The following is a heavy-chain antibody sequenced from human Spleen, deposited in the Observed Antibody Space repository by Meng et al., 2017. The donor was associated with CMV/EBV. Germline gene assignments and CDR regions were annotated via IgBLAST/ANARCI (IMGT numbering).Heavy chain of an antibody. CDR3: ARPAAGTPRVDY. V-gene: IGHV4-34*01. Sequence: QVQLQQWGAGLLMPSETPSLTCAVYGGSFSGYYWSWIRQPPGKGLEWIGEINHSGSTNYNPSLKSRVTISVDTSKNQFSLKLSSVTAADTAVYYCARPAAGTPRVDYWGQGTLVTVSS. CDR1: GGSFSGYY. CDR2: INHSGST. D-gene: IGHD6-13*01. J-gene: IGHJ4*02.